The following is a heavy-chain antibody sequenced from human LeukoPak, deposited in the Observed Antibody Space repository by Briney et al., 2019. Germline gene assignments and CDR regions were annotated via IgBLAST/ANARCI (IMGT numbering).Heavy chain of an antibody. CDR3: AIMHGYYDGTGYWVQ. Sequence: GGSLRLSCAASGFTFASYGMSRVRQAPGKGLEWVSFITTNGGRTSYADSMEGRFTISRDNPRNTLYMQMNSLRDEDTAVYYCAIMHGYYDGTGYWVQWGQGTLVTVSS. V-gene: IGHV3-23*01. J-gene: IGHJ1*01. D-gene: IGHD3-22*01. CDR1: GFTFASYG. CDR2: ITTNGGRT.